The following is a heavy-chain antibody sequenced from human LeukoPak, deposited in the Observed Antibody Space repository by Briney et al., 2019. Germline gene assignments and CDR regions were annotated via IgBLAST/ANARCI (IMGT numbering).Heavy chain of an antibody. J-gene: IGHJ4*02. V-gene: IGHV4-59*01. CDR3: ARGSYYYDSSDYQYYFDY. D-gene: IGHD3-22*01. CDR1: GDSISSYY. Sequence: SETLSLTCTVSGDSISSYYWSWIRQPPGKGLKWIGYIYYSGSTNYNPSLKSRVTISVDTSKNQFSLKLSSVTAADTAVYYCARGSYYYDSSDYQYYFDYWGQGTLVTVSS. CDR2: IYYSGST.